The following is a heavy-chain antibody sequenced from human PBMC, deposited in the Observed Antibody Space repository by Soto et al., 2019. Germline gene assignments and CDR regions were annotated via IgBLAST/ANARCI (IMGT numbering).Heavy chain of an antibody. Sequence: GGSLRLSCAASGFTFSSYWMHWVHQAPGKGLVWVSRINSDGSSTSYADSVKGRFTISRDNAKNTLYLQMNSLRAEDTAVYYCARVRTAADYYYYYMDVWGKGTTVTVAS. CDR1: GFTFSSYW. D-gene: IGHD6-13*01. J-gene: IGHJ6*03. CDR2: INSDGSST. V-gene: IGHV3-74*01. CDR3: ARVRTAADYYYYYMDV.